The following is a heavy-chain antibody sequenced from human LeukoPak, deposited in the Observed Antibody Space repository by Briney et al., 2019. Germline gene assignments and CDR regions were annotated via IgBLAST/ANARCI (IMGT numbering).Heavy chain of an antibody. J-gene: IGHJ6*02. Sequence: PGGSLRLSCAASGFTFSSRGMNWVRQAPGKGLEWVSCISNSSRYIYYADSVEGRFTVSRDNGKNSLYLQMNSLRVEDTAVYYCARGGPDDYGDYSALAYGLDVWGQGTTVTVSS. CDR2: ISNSSRYI. CDR3: ARGGPDDYGDYSALAYGLDV. CDR1: GFTFSSRG. V-gene: IGHV3-21*01. D-gene: IGHD4-17*01.